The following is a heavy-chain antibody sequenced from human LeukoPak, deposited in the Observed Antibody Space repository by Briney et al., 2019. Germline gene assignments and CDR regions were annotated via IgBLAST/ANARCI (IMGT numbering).Heavy chain of an antibody. CDR3: ARGLDYGDRGEFDY. J-gene: IGHJ4*02. CDR2: IWYDGSNK. V-gene: IGHV3-33*08. D-gene: IGHD4-17*01. Sequence: GGSLRLSCAASGFTFSNAWMSWVRQAPGKGLEWVAVIWYDGSNKYYADSVKGRFTISRDNSKNTLYLQMNSLRAEDTAVYYCARGLDYGDRGEFDYWGQGTLVTVSS. CDR1: GFTFSNAW.